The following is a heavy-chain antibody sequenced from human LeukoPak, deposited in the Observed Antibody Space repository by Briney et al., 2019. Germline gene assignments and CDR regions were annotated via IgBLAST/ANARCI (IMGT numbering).Heavy chain of an antibody. V-gene: IGHV7-4-1*02. CDR2: INTNTGNP. D-gene: IGHD2-2*01. J-gene: IGHJ6*03. CDR1: GYTFTGYY. CDR3: ARAPSESFYYYYMDV. Sequence: ASVKVSCKASGYTFTGYYMHWVRQAPGQGLEWMGWINTNTGNPTYAQGFTGRFVFSLDTSVSTAYLQISSLKAEDTAVYYCARAPSESFYYYYMDVWGKGTTVTVSS.